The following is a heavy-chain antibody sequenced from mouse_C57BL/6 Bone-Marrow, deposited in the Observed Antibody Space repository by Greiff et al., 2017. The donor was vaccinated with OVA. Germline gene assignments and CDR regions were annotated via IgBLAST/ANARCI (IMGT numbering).Heavy chain of an antibody. D-gene: IGHD2-14*01. CDR1: GYTFTSYW. J-gene: IGHJ4*01. CDR3: ARWGTPMGY. Sequence: VQLQQSGAELVKPGASVKLSCKASGYTFTSYWMHWVKQRPGQGLEWIGMIHPNSGSTNYNEKFKSKATLTVDKSSSTAYIQLSSLSSEDSAVYYCARWGTPMGYWGQGTSVTVSS. CDR2: IHPNSGST. V-gene: IGHV1-64*01.